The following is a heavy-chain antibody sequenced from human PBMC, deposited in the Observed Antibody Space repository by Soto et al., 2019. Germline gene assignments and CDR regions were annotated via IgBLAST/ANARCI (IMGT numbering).Heavy chain of an antibody. Sequence: QVHLVQSGAEVKKPGASVKVSCKTSGYTFTAFAVHWVRQASGQRLGWMGWINVGNGDTKSSQNLQGRFPITRDKYASTVYMELSSLRAEDTAVYYCVRVGGSGWTLDFWGQGTLVTVSS. CDR1: GYTFTAFA. CDR3: VRVGGSGWTLDF. J-gene: IGHJ4*02. CDR2: INVGNGDT. V-gene: IGHV1-3*01. D-gene: IGHD6-25*01.